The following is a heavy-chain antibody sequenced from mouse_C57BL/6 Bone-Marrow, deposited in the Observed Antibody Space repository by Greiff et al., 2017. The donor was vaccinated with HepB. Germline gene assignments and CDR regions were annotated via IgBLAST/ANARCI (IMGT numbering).Heavy chain of an antibody. CDR2: IYPRDGST. V-gene: IGHV1-78*01. CDR3: ARGDYDGAWFAY. Sequence: LQESAAELVKPGASVKIYCQVSGYNFTDHTIHWLKKRPEQGLEWVGYIYPRDGSTKYNEKFKGQATLTADKSSSTAYLQLNSRTSEDSAVYFWARGDYDGAWFAYWGQGTLVTVSA. D-gene: IGHD2-4*01. CDR1: GYNFTDHT. J-gene: IGHJ3*01.